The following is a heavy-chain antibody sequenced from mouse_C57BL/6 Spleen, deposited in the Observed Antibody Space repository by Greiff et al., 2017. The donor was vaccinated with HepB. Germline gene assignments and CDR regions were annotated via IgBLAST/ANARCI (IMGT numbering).Heavy chain of an antibody. CDR1: GYTFTDYY. CDR3: ARLAQALFDY. V-gene: IGHV1-26*01. J-gene: IGHJ2*01. CDR2: INPNNGGT. D-gene: IGHD3-2*02. Sequence: EVQLQQSGPELVKPGASVKISCKASGYTFTDYYMNWVKQSPGKSLEWIGDINPNNGGTSYNQTFKGKATLTVDKSSSTAYMELRSLTSADSAVYDCARLAQALFDYWGQGTTLTVSS.